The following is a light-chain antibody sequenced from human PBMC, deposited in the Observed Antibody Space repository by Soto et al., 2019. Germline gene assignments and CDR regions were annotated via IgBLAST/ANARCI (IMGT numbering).Light chain of an antibody. CDR2: EAS. CDR3: QQYGSSPPT. CDR1: QSVSSSY. J-gene: IGKJ1*01. V-gene: IGKV3-20*01. Sequence: EFVLTQSPGTLSLSPGERATLSCRASQSVSSSYVAWYQQKPGQAPRLLNYEASIRAIVIPDRFSGSGSGTDFPLTISRLEPEDFAVYHCQQYGSSPPTFDQGSKVEIK.